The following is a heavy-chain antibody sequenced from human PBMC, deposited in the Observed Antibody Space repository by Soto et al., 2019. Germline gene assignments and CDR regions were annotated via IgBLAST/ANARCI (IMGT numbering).Heavy chain of an antibody. V-gene: IGHV1-69*13. J-gene: IGHJ4*02. CDR3: AREGGSGYYYALDY. Sequence: ASVKGSCKASGGTFSSYAISWVRQAPGQGLEWMGGIIPIFGTANYAQKFQGRVTITADESTSTASMELSSLRSEDTAVYYCAREGGSGYYYALDYWGQGTLVTVSS. CDR2: IIPIFGTA. CDR1: GGTFSSYA. D-gene: IGHD3-22*01.